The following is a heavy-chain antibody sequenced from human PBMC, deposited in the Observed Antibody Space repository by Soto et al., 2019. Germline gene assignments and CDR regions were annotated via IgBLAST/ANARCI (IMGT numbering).Heavy chain of an antibody. CDR1: GFTFSSYA. Sequence: QVQLVESGGGVVQPGRSLRLSCAASGFTFSSYAMHWVRQAPGKGLEWVAVISYDGSNKYYADSVKGRFTISRDNSKNTLYLQMNSLRAEDTAVYYCARYRSSWYLPLPAYDYWGQGTLVTVSS. D-gene: IGHD6-13*01. V-gene: IGHV3-30-3*01. CDR3: ARYRSSWYLPLPAYDY. J-gene: IGHJ4*02. CDR2: ISYDGSNK.